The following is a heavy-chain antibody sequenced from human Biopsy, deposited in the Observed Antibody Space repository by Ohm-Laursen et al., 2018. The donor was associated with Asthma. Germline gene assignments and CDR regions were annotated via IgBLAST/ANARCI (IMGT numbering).Heavy chain of an antibody. Sequence: GASVKVSCKVSGGTFSNYVFSWVRQAPGQGLEWMGGIIPMFGTTKYTQKFQARVSITADEATSTVYMELSSLRSEDTAVYYCARVLTTEEGDTWFDPRGQGTLVTVSS. CDR2: IIPMFGTT. CDR1: GGTFSNYV. V-gene: IGHV1-69*13. J-gene: IGHJ5*02. CDR3: ARVLTTEEGDTWFDP. D-gene: IGHD4-11*01.